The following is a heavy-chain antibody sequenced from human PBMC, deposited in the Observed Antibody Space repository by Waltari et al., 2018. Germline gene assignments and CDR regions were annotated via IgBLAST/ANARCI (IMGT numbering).Heavy chain of an antibody. CDR1: GYTFTGSY. CDR2: ITPSSGGT. Sequence: VQLVQSGAEMKKPGDSMNVSCSSSGYTFTGSYLHWVRQTPGQGLEGMGWITPSSGGTNYAQKLQGRVTMTRDTSSSTAYMELSRLRSDDTAVYYCARVGYCSSTSCYGWFDPWGQGTLVTVSS. CDR3: ARVGYCSSTSCYGWFDP. J-gene: IGHJ5*02. D-gene: IGHD2-2*01. V-gene: IGHV1-2*02.